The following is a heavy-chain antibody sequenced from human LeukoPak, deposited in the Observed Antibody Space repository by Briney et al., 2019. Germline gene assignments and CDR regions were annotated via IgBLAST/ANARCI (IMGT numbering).Heavy chain of an antibody. CDR2: IYYSGST. CDR3: ARKLGIAVGDYYYYGLDV. D-gene: IGHD6-19*01. Sequence: SETLSLTCTVSGGSISSSSYYWGWIRQPPGKGLEWIGSIYYSGSTYYNPSLQSRVTVSIDTSKNQFSLKVRSVTPADTAVYYCARKLGIAVGDYYYYGLDVWGQGTTVTVSS. CDR1: GGSISSSSYY. V-gene: IGHV4-39*07. J-gene: IGHJ6*02.